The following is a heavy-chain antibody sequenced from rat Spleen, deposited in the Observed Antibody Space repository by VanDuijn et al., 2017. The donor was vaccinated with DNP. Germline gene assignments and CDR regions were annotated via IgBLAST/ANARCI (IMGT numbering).Heavy chain of an antibody. J-gene: IGHJ3*01. CDR3: ARSRLPGYYPFAC. Sequence: EVQLVESGGGLVQPGRSLKLSCAASGFTFSYYGMAWVRQTPMKGLEWVASISTGSGNTYYPDSVKGRFTISRDDAKSSLYLQMNSLKSEDTATYYCARSRLPGYYPFACWGQGTLVTVSS. D-gene: IGHD1-4*01. CDR2: ISTGSGNT. V-gene: IGHV5S13*01. CDR1: GFTFSYYG.